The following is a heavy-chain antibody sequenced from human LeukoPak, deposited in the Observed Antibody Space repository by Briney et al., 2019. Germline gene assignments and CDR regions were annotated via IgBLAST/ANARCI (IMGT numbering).Heavy chain of an antibody. J-gene: IGHJ4*02. CDR2: ISYDGRNV. CDR1: GFTFSSYG. CDR3: SSPYNGIATIGAVY. D-gene: IGHD6-13*01. V-gene: IGHV3-30*03. Sequence: GGSLRLSCAASGFTSGFTFSSYGMHWVRQAPGKGLEWLAAISYDGRNVIYADSVKGRFTISRDNSKNTLSLQMNSLRAEDTAVYYCSSPYNGIATIGAVYWGQGTLVTVSS.